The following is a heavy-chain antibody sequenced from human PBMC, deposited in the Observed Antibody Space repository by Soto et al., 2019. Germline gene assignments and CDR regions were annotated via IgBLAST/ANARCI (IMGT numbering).Heavy chain of an antibody. CDR1: GGSISSEGYY. V-gene: IGHV4-31*03. CDR2: FYYSGTT. D-gene: IGHD3-9*01. J-gene: IGHJ3*01. CDR3: ARRHDILPGSDSFDV. Sequence: QVQLQESGPGLVKPSQTLSLTCTLSGGSISSEGYYWTWIRQHPGKGLEWIGDFYYSGTTSYNPSLKSRLTISVDTSNNQFSLRLSSVTAADTARYYCARRHDILPGSDSFDVWGRGTMVTVSS.